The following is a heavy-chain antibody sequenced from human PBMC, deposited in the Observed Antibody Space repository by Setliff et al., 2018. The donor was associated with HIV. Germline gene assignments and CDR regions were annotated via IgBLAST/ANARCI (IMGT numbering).Heavy chain of an antibody. V-gene: IGHV4-39*07. Sequence: SQTLSLTCTVSGDSISSGGYYWSWIRQPPGKGLEWIGEINHSGSTNYNPSLKSRVTLSADTSENQVSLRLRSVTAADTAVYYCAREAPHGGEYILTTYYMDVWGKGTTVTVSS. CDR1: GDSISSGGYY. J-gene: IGHJ6*03. D-gene: IGHD6-6*01. CDR3: AREAPHGGEYILTTYYMDV. CDR2: INHSGST.